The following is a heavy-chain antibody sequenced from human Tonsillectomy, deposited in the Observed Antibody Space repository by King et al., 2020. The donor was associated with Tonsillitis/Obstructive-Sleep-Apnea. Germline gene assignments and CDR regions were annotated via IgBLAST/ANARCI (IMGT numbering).Heavy chain of an antibody. CDR3: VLYYYDSSGYYMGGYFDY. CDR2: ISSSSSTI. Sequence: VQLVESGGGLVQPGGSLRLSCAASGFTFSSYSMNWVRQAPGHGLEWVSYISSSSSTIYYSDSVMDRFTISRDNAKNSLYLQMNSLRDEDTAVDYCVLYYYDSSGYYMGGYFDYWGQGTLVTVSS. D-gene: IGHD3-22*01. J-gene: IGHJ4*02. CDR1: GFTFSSYS. V-gene: IGHV3-48*02.